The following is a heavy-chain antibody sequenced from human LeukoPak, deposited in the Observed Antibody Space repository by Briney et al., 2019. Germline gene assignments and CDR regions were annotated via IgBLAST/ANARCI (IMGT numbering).Heavy chain of an antibody. Sequence: SETLSLTCAACGGSITSYYWHWVRQPPGKGLEYIGYIYYSGSTNYNPSLKSRVTISVDTSKNQFSLKLYSVTAADTAVYYCARLAEAFDPWGQGTLVTVSS. CDR2: IYYSGST. V-gene: IGHV4-59*08. CDR3: ARLAEAFDP. J-gene: IGHJ5*02. CDR1: GGSITSYY.